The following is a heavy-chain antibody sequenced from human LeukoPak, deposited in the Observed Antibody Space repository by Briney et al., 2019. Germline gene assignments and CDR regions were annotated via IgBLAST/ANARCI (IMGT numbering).Heavy chain of an antibody. Sequence: ASVKVSCKASGYTFTGYYMHWVRQAPGQGLEWMGWINPNSGGTNYAQKFQGRVTMTRDTSISTAYMELSRLRSDDTAVYYCAREDSPAIGIAAAPGYWGQGTLVTVSS. CDR1: GYTFTGYY. V-gene: IGHV1-2*02. CDR3: AREDSPAIGIAAAPGY. CDR2: INPNSGGT. J-gene: IGHJ4*02. D-gene: IGHD6-13*01.